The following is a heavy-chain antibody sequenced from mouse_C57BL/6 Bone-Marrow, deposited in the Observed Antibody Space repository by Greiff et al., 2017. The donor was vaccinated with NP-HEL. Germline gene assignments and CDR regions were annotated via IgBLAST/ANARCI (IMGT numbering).Heavy chain of an antibody. CDR3: ARRHDGYYEYFDV. Sequence: EVKLQESGPGLVKPSQSLSLTCSVTGYSITSGYYWNWIRQFPGNKLEWMGYISYDGSNNYNPSLKNRISITRDTSKNQFFLKLNSVTTEDTATYYCARRHDGYYEYFDVWGTGTTVTVSS. J-gene: IGHJ1*03. D-gene: IGHD2-3*01. CDR1: GYSITSGYY. V-gene: IGHV3-6*01. CDR2: ISYDGSN.